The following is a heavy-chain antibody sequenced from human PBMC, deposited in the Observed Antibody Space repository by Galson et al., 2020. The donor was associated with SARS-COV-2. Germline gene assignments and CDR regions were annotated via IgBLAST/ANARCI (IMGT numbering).Heavy chain of an antibody. CDR2: ISYDGSTK. CDR3: ARARSGSYREAFDI. CDR1: GFTFSRSA. V-gene: IGHV3-30*04. J-gene: IGHJ3*02. Sequence: GGSLRLSCAASGFTFSRSAMHWVRQAPGKGLQRVAVISYDGSTKYYADSVKGRFTISRDNSKNTLFLQMNSLRAEDTAVYYCARARSGSYREAFDIWGQGTMVTASS. D-gene: IGHD1-26*01.